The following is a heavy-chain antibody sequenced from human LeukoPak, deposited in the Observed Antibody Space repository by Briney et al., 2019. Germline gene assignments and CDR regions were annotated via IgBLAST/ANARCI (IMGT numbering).Heavy chain of an antibody. CDR1: GFTFSNAW. CDR2: IESKTDGGTT. J-gene: IGHJ4*02. D-gene: IGHD2-21*02. V-gene: IGHV3-15*07. Sequence: GGSLRLSCAASGFTFSNAWMNWVRQAPGKGLEWVGRIESKTDGGTTDYAAPVKGRFTISRYDSRNTLYLRMNGLKTEDTAVYYCTTLAGIVVVTAIRSAATYWGQGTLVTVSS. CDR3: TTLAGIVVVTAIRSAATY.